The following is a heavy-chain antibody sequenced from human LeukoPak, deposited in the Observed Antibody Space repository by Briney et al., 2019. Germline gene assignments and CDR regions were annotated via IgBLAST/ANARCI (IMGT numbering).Heavy chain of an antibody. CDR1: GYTFTSYD. Sequence: ASVKVSCKASGYTFTSYDINWVRQATGQGLEWMAWMNPNSTYTGYAQKFQGRVTMTWSTSISTAYMELSSLRSDGTAVYYCARGRGPEYDTRGYWGQGTLVTVSS. V-gene: IGHV1-8*01. J-gene: IGHJ4*02. D-gene: IGHD3-22*01. CDR3: ARGRGPEYDTRGY. CDR2: MNPNSTYT.